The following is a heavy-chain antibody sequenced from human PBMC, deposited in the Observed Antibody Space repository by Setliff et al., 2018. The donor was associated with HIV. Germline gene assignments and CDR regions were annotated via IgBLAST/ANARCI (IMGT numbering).Heavy chain of an antibody. J-gene: IGHJ5*02. CDR3: ALASIVSTARWNH. V-gene: IGHV1-2*02. CDR1: GYTLTGYY. Sequence: PSVKVSCKASGYTLTGYYMHWVRLAPGLGLEWMGWIDPHSGNTDFAQRFQGRITMTRDTSINTVYMDLSRLTSDDTAVYYCALASIVSTARWNHWGRGTLVTAPQ. CDR2: IDPHSGNT. D-gene: IGHD1-26*01.